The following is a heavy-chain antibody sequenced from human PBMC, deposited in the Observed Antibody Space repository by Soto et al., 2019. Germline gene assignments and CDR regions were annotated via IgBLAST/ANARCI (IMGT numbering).Heavy chain of an antibody. J-gene: IGHJ4*02. D-gene: IGHD6-19*01. CDR2: ISSSTTM. Sequence: GGSLRLSCAASGFTFSSYSMNWVRQAPGKGLEWVSYISSSTTMYYADSVKGRFTISRDNAKNSLYLQMNSLRAEDTAVYYCGRVYRSVCYFDSGGQGTLATVSS. CDR1: GFTFSSYS. V-gene: IGHV3-48*01. CDR3: GRVYRSVCYFDS.